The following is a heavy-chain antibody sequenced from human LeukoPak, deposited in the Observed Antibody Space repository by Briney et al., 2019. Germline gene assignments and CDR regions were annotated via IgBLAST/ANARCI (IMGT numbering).Heavy chain of an antibody. CDR1: GFTFTRYS. CDR3: AKDRSGSYSAFDY. J-gene: IGHJ4*02. Sequence: PGGSLRLSCAASGFTFTRYSMTWVRQAPGKGLEWVSYISSSSSTIHYADSVKGRFTISRDNSKNTLYLQMNSLRAEDTAVYYCAKDRSGSYSAFDYWGQGTLVTVSS. D-gene: IGHD1-26*01. CDR2: ISSSSSTI. V-gene: IGHV3-48*01.